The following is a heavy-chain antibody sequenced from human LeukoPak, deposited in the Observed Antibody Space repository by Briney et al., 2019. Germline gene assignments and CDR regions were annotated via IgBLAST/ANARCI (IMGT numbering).Heavy chain of an antibody. Sequence: SQTLSLTCAISGDSASSNSAAWNWIRQSPSRGLEWLGRTYYRSKWYNDYAVSVKSRITINPDTSKNQFSLQLNSVTPEDTAVYYCARDTARRYYYDSSGYYERPFDAFDIWGQGTMVTVSS. V-gene: IGHV6-1*01. D-gene: IGHD3-22*01. J-gene: IGHJ3*02. CDR1: GDSASSNSAA. CDR3: ARDTARRYYYDSSGYYERPFDAFDI. CDR2: TYYRSKWYN.